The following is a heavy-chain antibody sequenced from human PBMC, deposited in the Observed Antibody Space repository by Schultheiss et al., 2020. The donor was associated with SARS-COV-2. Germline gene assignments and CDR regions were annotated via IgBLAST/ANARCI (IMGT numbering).Heavy chain of an antibody. CDR1: GYTFTGYY. Sequence: ASVKVSCKASGYTFTGYYMHWVRQAPGQGLEWMGWISAYNGNTNYAQKLQGRVTMTTDTSTSTAYMDLKSLTSDDTAVYYCARDFALRYVDRDYYAMDVWGQGTTVTVSS. CDR3: ARDFALRYVDRDYYAMDV. J-gene: IGHJ6*02. D-gene: IGHD3-9*01. CDR2: ISAYNGNT. V-gene: IGHV1-18*04.